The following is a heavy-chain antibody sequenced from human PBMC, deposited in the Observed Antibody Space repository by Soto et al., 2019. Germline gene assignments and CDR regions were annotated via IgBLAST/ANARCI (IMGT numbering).Heavy chain of an antibody. J-gene: IGHJ6*03. Sequence: SETLSLTCTFSGGSISSYYWSLIRQPPGKGLEWIGYIYYSGSTNYNPSLKSRVTISVDTSKNQFSLKLSSVTAADTAVYYCARHGDYDFWSGYYQYYYYYMDVWGKGTTVTVSS. CDR3: ARHGDYDFWSGYYQYYYYYMDV. V-gene: IGHV4-59*08. CDR1: GGSISSYY. CDR2: IYYSGST. D-gene: IGHD3-3*01.